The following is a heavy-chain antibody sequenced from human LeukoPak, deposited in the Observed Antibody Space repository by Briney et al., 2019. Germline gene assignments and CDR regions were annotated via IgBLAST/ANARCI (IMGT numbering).Heavy chain of an antibody. V-gene: IGHV1-8*01. Sequence: GASVKVSCKASGYTFTSYDINWVRQATGQGLEWMGWMNPNSGNTGYAQKFQGKVTMTRDMSTSTVYMELSSLRSEDTAVYYCAREGTRLYGGKVDYWGQGTLVTVSS. D-gene: IGHD4-23*01. CDR1: GYTFTSYD. CDR2: MNPNSGNT. CDR3: AREGTRLYGGKVDY. J-gene: IGHJ4*02.